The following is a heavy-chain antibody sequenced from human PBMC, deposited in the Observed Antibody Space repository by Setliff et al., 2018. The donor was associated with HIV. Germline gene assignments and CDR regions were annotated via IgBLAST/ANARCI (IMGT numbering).Heavy chain of an antibody. Sequence: PSETLSLTCAVYGASFSDYYWSWVRQPPGKGLEWIGEINHSGSTNYNPSLKSRVTISVDTSKNQFSLKLNSVTAADTAVYFCASHDNYDNGGYYHHEYFQHWGRGTLVTVSS. CDR3: ASHDNYDNGGYYHHEYFQH. D-gene: IGHD3-22*01. CDR2: INHSGST. J-gene: IGHJ1*01. CDR1: GASFSDYY. V-gene: IGHV4-34*01.